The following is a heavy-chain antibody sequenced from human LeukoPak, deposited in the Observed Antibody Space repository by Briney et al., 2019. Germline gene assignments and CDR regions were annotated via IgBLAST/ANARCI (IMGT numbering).Heavy chain of an antibody. J-gene: IGHJ4*02. CDR3: ANSAGGATTAYY. Sequence: GGSLRLSCAASGFTFSSYAMGWVRQAPGKGLEWVSAISGSGGSTYYADSVKGRFTVSRDNSKNMLYLQMNSLRAEDTAVYYCANSAGGATTAYYWGQGTLVTVSS. V-gene: IGHV3-23*01. CDR1: GFTFSSYA. CDR2: ISGSGGST. D-gene: IGHD1-26*01.